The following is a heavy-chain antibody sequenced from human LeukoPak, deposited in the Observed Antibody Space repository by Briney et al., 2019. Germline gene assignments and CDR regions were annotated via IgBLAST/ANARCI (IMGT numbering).Heavy chain of an antibody. D-gene: IGHD3-10*01. Sequence: KPSETLSLTCAVYGGSFSNFFWTWIRQPPGKGLEWNGESNHRGSTNYNPSLKSRVTISVDTSKNHFSLKLSSVTAADTAVYYCARRWFGELPDAFDIWGQGTMVTVSS. V-gene: IGHV4-34*01. CDR1: GGSFSNFF. J-gene: IGHJ3*02. CDR3: ARRWFGELPDAFDI. CDR2: SNHRGST.